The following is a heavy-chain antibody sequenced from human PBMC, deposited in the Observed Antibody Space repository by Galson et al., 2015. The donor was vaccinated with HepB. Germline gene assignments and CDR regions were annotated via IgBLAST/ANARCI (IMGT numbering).Heavy chain of an antibody. V-gene: IGHV3-33*01. D-gene: IGHD1-14*01. CDR2: IWYDGSNK. Sequence: SLRLSCAASGFTFSSYGMHWVRQAPGKGLEWVAVIWYDGSNKYYADSVKGRFTISRDNSKNTLYLQMNSLRAEDTAVYYCARGGLITGTTDAFDIWGQGTMVTVSS. J-gene: IGHJ3*02. CDR3: ARGGLITGTTDAFDI. CDR1: GFTFSSYG.